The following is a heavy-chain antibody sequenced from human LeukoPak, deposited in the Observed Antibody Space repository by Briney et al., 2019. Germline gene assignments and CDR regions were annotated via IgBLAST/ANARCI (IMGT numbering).Heavy chain of an antibody. CDR1: GFACNTYS. J-gene: IGHJ4*02. Sequence: GESLRLSCAASGFACNTYSMNWVRQAPGKGLEWVSFIFSSSTYIYYTDSVKGRFTISRDNARNSLYLQMDNLRAEDTGVYYCARDFYDGFALDYWGQGTLVTVSS. V-gene: IGHV3-21*03. CDR2: IFSSSTYI. CDR3: ARDFYDGFALDY. D-gene: IGHD2/OR15-2a*01.